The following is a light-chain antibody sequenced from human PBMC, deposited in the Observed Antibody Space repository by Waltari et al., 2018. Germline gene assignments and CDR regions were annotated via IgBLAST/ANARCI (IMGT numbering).Light chain of an antibody. Sequence: ETVMTQSPASLSVSPGERATLSCRASQSVGSNLAWYQQKPGQAPRLLIYGASTRATGIPARFSASGSGREFTLTISSLQSEDFAVYYCLQYHDWPPYTFGQGTKVEI. CDR1: QSVGSN. V-gene: IGKV3-15*01. CDR2: GAS. CDR3: LQYHDWPPYT. J-gene: IGKJ2*01.